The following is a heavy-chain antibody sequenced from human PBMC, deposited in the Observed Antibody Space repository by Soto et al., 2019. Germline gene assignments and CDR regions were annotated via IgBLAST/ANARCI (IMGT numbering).Heavy chain of an antibody. CDR3: AHSIKLLWFGNFDY. Sequence: QITLKESGPTLVKPTQTLTLTCTFSGFSLSTSGVGVGWIRQPPGKDLEWLALIYWDDDKRYSPSLKSRLTITKDTSKNQVVLTMTNMDPVDTATYYCAHSIKLLWFGNFDYWGQGTLVTVSS. D-gene: IGHD3-10*01. J-gene: IGHJ4*02. V-gene: IGHV2-5*02. CDR1: GFSLSTSGVG. CDR2: IYWDDDK.